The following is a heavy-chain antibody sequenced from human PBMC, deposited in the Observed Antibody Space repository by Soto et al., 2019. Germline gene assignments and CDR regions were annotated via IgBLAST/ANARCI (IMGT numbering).Heavy chain of an antibody. CDR3: ATQDSSGYYYAH. CDR1: GGSFSVYY. Sequence: QVQLQQWGAGLLKPSETLSLTCAVDGGSFSVYYWSWIRQPPGKGLEWIGEINHSGSTNYNPSLKSRVTVSVDPHKNQCSLKLSSVTAADTAVYYCATQDSSGYYYAHWGQGTLVTVSS. CDR2: INHSGST. V-gene: IGHV4-34*02. D-gene: IGHD3-22*01. J-gene: IGHJ4*02.